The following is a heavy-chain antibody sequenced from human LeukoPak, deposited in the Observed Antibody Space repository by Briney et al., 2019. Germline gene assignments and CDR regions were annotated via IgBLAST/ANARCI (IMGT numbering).Heavy chain of an antibody. CDR1: GGSISSYY. J-gene: IGHJ4*02. Sequence: SETLSLTCTVSGGSISSYYWSCIRQPPGKGLEWIRHIYYSGSTHYNPSLKSRVTISVDTSKNQFSLKLSSVTAADTAVYYCARHVGNSGSGSYLTYFDYWGQGTLVTVSS. V-gene: IGHV4-59*08. D-gene: IGHD3-10*01. CDR3: ARHVGNSGSGSYLTYFDY. CDR2: IYYSGST.